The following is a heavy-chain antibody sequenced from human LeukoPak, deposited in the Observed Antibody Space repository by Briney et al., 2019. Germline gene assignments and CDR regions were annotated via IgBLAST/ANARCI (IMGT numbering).Heavy chain of an antibody. J-gene: IGHJ6*02. CDR3: ARQEYYYSGMDV. Sequence: SETLSLTCAVYGGSFSGYCWSWIRQPPGKGLEWIGCIYYSWSTNYNPSLKSRVTISVDTSKNQFSLKLGSVTAADTAVYYCARQEYYYSGMDVWGQGTTVTVSS. V-gene: IGHV4-59*08. CDR2: IYYSWST. D-gene: IGHD6-6*01. CDR1: GGSFSGYC.